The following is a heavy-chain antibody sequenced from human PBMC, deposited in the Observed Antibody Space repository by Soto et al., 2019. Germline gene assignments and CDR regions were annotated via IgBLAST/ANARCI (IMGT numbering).Heavy chain of an antibody. CDR3: ARGTEGVWGSYRSGYYFDY. CDR1: GGSISSYY. J-gene: IGHJ4*02. Sequence: SETLSLTCSVSGGSISSYYWSWIRQPPGKGLEWIGYIYYSGSTNYNPSLKSRVTISVDTSKNQFSLKLSSVTAADTAVYYCARGTEGVWGSYRSGYYFDYWGQGTLVTVSS. V-gene: IGHV4-59*01. D-gene: IGHD3-16*02. CDR2: IYYSGST.